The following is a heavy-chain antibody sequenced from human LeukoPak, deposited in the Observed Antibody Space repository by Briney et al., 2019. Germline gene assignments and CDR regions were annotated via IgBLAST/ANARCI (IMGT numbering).Heavy chain of an antibody. D-gene: IGHD6-25*01. Sequence: GGSLRPPRAASGFTFDDYAMHWVRQAPGKGLEWVSGINWNSGSIGYADSVKGRFTISRDNAKNSLYLQMNSLRPEDTALYYCAKDIGVKQREFYFDYWGQGTLVTVSS. CDR2: INWNSGSI. V-gene: IGHV3-9*01. J-gene: IGHJ4*02. CDR3: AKDIGVKQREFYFDY. CDR1: GFTFDDYA.